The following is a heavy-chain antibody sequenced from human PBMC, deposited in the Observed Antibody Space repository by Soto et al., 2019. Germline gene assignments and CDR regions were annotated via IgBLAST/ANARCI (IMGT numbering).Heavy chain of an antibody. D-gene: IGHD1-7*01. V-gene: IGHV1-18*01. CDR2: VNTYKGNT. CDR1: GYSFTDYG. Sequence: QVQLVQSGAEVKKPGASVKVSCKASGYSFTDYGFTWVRQAPGQRLEWMGWVNTYKGNTNYAQKFQGRVTMTTDTSTSTAYMELRGLRSDDTALYYCARERGNYMYFDYWGQGTLVTVSS. CDR3: ARERGNYMYFDY. J-gene: IGHJ4*02.